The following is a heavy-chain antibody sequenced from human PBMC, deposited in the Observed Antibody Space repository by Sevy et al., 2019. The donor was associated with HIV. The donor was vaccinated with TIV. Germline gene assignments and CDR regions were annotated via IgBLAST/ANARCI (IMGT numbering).Heavy chain of an antibody. Sequence: GGSRLSCAASGFTFSSYAMSWVRQAPGKGLEWVSAISGSGGSTYYADSVKGRFTISRDNSKNTLYLQMNSLRAEDTAVYYCAKAHPFGRKYYFDYWGQGTLVTVSS. CDR2: ISGSGGST. CDR3: AKAHPFGRKYYFDY. CDR1: GFTFSSYA. J-gene: IGHJ4*02. V-gene: IGHV3-23*01. D-gene: IGHD2-15*01.